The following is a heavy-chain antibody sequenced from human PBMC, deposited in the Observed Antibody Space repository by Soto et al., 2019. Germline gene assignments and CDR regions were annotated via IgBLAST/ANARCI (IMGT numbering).Heavy chain of an antibody. CDR3: ARGGVWIQLHPVGNHYYGMDV. V-gene: IGHV3-21*01. CDR1: GFTFSSYS. D-gene: IGHD5-18*01. CDR2: ISSSSSYI. Sequence: EVQLVESGGGLVKPGGSLRLSCAASGFTFSSYSMNWVRQAPGKGLEWVSSISSSSSYIYYADSVKGRFTISRDNAKNSLYLQMNSLRAEDTAVYYCARGGVWIQLHPVGNHYYGMDVWGQGTTVTVSS. J-gene: IGHJ6*02.